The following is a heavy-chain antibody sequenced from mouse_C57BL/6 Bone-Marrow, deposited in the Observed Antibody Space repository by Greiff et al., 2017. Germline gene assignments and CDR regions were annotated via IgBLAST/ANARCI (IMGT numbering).Heavy chain of an antibody. J-gene: IGHJ1*03. V-gene: IGHV2-3*01. CDR3: AKPGSYDGYTYWYFDV. CDR1: GFSLTSYG. CDR2: IWGDGST. Sequence: QVQLQQSGPGLVAPSQSLSITCTVSGFSLTSYGVRWVRQPPGKGLAWLGVIWGDGSTNYHSALISRLSISKATSKSQALLKLNSQQTDDTATYYGAKPGSYDGYTYWYFDVWGTGTTVTVSS. D-gene: IGHD2-3*01.